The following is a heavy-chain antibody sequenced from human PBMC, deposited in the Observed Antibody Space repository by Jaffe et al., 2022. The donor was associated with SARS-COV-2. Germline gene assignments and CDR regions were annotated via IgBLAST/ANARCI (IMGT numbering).Heavy chain of an antibody. D-gene: IGHD2-21*02. CDR2: ISSNGGST. V-gene: IGHV3-64*01. CDR1: GFTFSSYA. Sequence: EVQLVESGGGLVQPGGSLRLSCAASGFTFSSYAMHWVRQAPGKGLEYVSAISSNGGSTYYANSVKGRFTISRDNSKNTLYLQMGSLRAEDMAVYYCARGDLGDWYFDLWGRGTLVTVSS. J-gene: IGHJ2*01. CDR3: ARGDLGDWYFDL.